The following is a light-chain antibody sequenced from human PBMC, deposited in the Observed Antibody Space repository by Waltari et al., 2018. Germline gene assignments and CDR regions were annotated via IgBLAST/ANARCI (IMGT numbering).Light chain of an antibody. CDR2: EVS. V-gene: IGLV2-14*01. J-gene: IGLJ2*01. CDR1: RSDVGGYNY. CDR3: SSYTSSSTLDVV. Sequence: QSALTQPASVCGSPGQSITISCTGTRSDVGGYNYDSWYQQHPGKAPKLMIYEVSNRPSGVPNRFSGPKSGNTASLTISGLQAEDEADYYCSSYTSSSTLDVVFGGGTKLTVL.